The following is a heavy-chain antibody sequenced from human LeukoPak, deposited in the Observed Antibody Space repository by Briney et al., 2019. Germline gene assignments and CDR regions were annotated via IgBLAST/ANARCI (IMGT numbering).Heavy chain of an antibody. CDR1: GGSISSYY. D-gene: IGHD6-19*01. V-gene: IGHV4-4*07. J-gene: IGHJ4*02. CDR3: AREKSYSSGWHPFDY. Sequence: PSETLSLTCTVSGGSISSYYWSWIRQPAGNGLEWIGRFYDSGSTNYNPSLKSRVSISVDKSKNQFSLKLSSLTAADTAVYYCAREKSYSSGWHPFDYWGQGTLVTVSS. CDR2: FYDSGST.